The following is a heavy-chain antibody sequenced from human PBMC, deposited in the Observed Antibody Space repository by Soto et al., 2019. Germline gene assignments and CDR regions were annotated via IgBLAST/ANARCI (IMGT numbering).Heavy chain of an antibody. D-gene: IGHD1-26*01. CDR3: VRVGSGTYSWRDP. V-gene: IGHV3-74*01. Sequence: GGSLRLSCAASGFTFSSYWMHWVRQAPGKGLVWVSRINTDGGTTTYAESVKGRFTISRDNARNTLYLQMNSLRPEDTALYYCVRVGSGTYSWRDPWGQGTLVTVSS. J-gene: IGHJ5*02. CDR1: GFTFSSYW. CDR2: INTDGGTT.